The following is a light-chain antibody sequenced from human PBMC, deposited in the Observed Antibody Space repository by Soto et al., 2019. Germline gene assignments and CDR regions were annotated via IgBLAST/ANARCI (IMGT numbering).Light chain of an antibody. CDR1: SSDVGEYKY. CDR3: SSKRTTASLV. J-gene: IGLJ1*01. CDR2: EVS. V-gene: IGLV2-8*01. Sequence: QSALTQPPSASGSPGQSVTISCTGSSSDVGEYKYVSWYQQHPGKAPKLIIYEVSKRPSGIPGRFSGSKSGNTASLTVAGLQAADEADYYCSSKRTTASLVFGTGTKSPS.